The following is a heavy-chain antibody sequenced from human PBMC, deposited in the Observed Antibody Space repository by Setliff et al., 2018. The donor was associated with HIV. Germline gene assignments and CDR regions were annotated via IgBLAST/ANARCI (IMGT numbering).Heavy chain of an antibody. CDR1: GFSFTNYA. CDR2: ISGSGGST. J-gene: IGHJ1*01. D-gene: IGHD6-19*01. CDR3: AGESSIAVAEYFQH. Sequence: GGSLRLSCAASGFSFTNYAMAWVRQAPGKGLEWVSAISGSGGSTYYADSVKGRFTISRDNSKNTLCLQMNSLRAEDTAVYYCAGESSIAVAEYFQHWGQGTLVTVSS. V-gene: IGHV3-23*01.